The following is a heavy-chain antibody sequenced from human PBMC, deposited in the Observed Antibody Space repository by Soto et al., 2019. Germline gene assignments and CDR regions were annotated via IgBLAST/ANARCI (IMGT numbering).Heavy chain of an antibody. Sequence: SETLSLTCIVSGASITNKNYHWTWIRQPPGEGLEWIGSGTTYYNPSLGDRVTISVDTSRNQFSLKVYSVTAAETAVYYCATYGGDTGRFDFWGQGTLVTVSS. J-gene: IGHJ4*02. CDR1: GASITNKNYH. CDR2: SGTT. V-gene: IGHV4-39*01. CDR3: ATYGGDTGRFDF. D-gene: IGHD4-17*01.